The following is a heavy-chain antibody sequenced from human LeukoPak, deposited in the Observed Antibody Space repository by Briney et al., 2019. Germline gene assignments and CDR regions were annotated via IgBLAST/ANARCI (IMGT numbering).Heavy chain of an antibody. Sequence: PGGSLRLSCAASGFTFSDYYMSWIRQAPGKGLEWVSYISSSGSTIYYADSVKGRFTISRDNAKNSLYLQMNSLRAEDTAVYYCAKAAAALPEYFQHWGQGTLVTVSS. D-gene: IGHD2-2*01. J-gene: IGHJ1*01. CDR1: GFTFSDYY. CDR3: AKAAAALPEYFQH. V-gene: IGHV3-11*01. CDR2: ISSSGSTI.